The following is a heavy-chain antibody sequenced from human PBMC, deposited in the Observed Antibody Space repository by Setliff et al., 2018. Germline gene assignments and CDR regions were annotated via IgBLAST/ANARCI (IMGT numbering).Heavy chain of an antibody. CDR2: ISTYNGHT. Sequence: VASVKVSCKASGYTFTNYGFSWVRQAPGQGLEWMGRISTYNGHTNYAQKLQGRVTLTTDTATSTAYMELRSLRSDDTAVYYCARAPRGPLSVVLALDYWGQGTLVTVSS. D-gene: IGHD2-21*01. J-gene: IGHJ4*02. CDR3: ARAPRGPLSVVLALDY. V-gene: IGHV1-18*01. CDR1: GYTFTNYG.